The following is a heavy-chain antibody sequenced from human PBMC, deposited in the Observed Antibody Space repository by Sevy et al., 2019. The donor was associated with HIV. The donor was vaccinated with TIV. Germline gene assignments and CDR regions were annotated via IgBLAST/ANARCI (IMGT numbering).Heavy chain of an antibody. CDR1: GFTFSSYA. CDR3: ARGFLDSSGSYYFDY. V-gene: IGHV3-30-3*01. D-gene: IGHD3-22*01. CDR2: ISYDGSNK. J-gene: IGHJ4*02. Sequence: GGSLRLSCAASGFTFSSYAMQWVRQAPGKGLEWVAVISYDGSNKYYADSVKGRFTISRDNSKNTLYLQMNSLRAEDTAVYYCARGFLDSSGSYYFDYWGQGTLVTVSS.